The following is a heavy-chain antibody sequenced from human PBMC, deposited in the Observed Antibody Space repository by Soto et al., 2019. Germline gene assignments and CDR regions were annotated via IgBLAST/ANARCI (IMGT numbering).Heavy chain of an antibody. Sequence: SETLSLTCIVSGGSISSGGYYWSWIRQHPGKGLEWIGYIYYSGSTYYNPSLKSRVTISVDTSKNQFSLKLSTVTAADTAVYYCARAIVVVPAAPEYYYYYYGMDVWGQGTTVTVSS. D-gene: IGHD2-2*01. CDR2: IYYSGST. V-gene: IGHV4-31*03. J-gene: IGHJ6*02. CDR1: GGSISSGGYY. CDR3: ARAIVVVPAAPEYYYYYYGMDV.